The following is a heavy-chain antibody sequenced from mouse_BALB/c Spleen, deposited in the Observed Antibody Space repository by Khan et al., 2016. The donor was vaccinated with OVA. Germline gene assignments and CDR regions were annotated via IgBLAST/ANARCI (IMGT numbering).Heavy chain of an antibody. Sequence: EVQLQESGPGLVKPSQSLSLTCPVTGYSITSDYAWNWIRQFPGNKLEWMGYISYSGRTSYTPSLKSRISTTRDTSKNQFFLQLNSVTTEDTATYYCAGGRAYWGQGTLVTVSA. D-gene: IGHD3-3*01. V-gene: IGHV3-2*02. CDR3: AGGRAY. J-gene: IGHJ3*01. CDR1: GYSITSDYA. CDR2: ISYSGRT.